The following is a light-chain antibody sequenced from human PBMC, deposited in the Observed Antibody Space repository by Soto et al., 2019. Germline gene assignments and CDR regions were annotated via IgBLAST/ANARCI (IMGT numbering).Light chain of an antibody. CDR3: NSYTGSSTYD. CDR2: EVS. CDR1: SSDVGSYNR. J-gene: IGLJ1*01. Sequence: QSALTQPPSVSGSPGQSVAISCTGTSSDVGSYNRVSWYQQPPGAAPKLMIYEVSNRPSGVPDRFSGSKSGNTASLTISGLQAEDEADYYCNSYTGSSTYDFGTGTKVTVL. V-gene: IGLV2-18*02.